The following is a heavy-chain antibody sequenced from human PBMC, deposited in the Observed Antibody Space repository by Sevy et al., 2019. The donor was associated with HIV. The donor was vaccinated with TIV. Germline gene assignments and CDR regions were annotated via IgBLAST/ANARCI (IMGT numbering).Heavy chain of an antibody. CDR2: ISYDGSTK. J-gene: IGHJ4*02. V-gene: IGHV3-30*18. CDR1: GFTFSGFG. Sequence: GGSLRLSCAASGFTFSGFGMHWVRQAPGKGLEWVAVISYDGSTKYYTDSVKGRFTISRDNSKNTVYLQMNSLRAEDTAVYYCAKDGESSSGWYYFDYWGQGTLVTVSS. CDR3: AKDGESSSGWYYFDY. D-gene: IGHD6-19*01.